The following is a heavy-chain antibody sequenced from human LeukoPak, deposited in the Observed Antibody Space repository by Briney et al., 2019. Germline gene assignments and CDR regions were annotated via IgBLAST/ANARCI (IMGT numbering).Heavy chain of an antibody. V-gene: IGHV1-2*02. D-gene: IGHD3-3*01. CDR1: GYTFTGYY. CDR2: INPNSGGT. J-gene: IGHJ5*02. CDR3: ARGGDTIFGVVITWFDP. Sequence: ASVKVSCKASGYTFTGYYMHWVRQAPGQGLEWMGWINPNSGGTNYAQKFQGRVTMTRDTSISTAYMELSRLRSDDTAVYYCARGGDTIFGVVITWFDPWGQGTLVTVSS.